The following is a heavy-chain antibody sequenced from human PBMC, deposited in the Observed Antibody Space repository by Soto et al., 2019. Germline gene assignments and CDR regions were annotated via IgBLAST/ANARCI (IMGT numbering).Heavy chain of an antibody. CDR2: IYHSGST. CDR1: GGSISSGGYS. Sequence: PSETLSLTCAVSGGSISSGGYSWSWVRQPPGKGLEWIGYIYHSGSTFYNPSLQSRVTISVDRSKNQFSLKLSSVTAADTAVYYCSSFSTVSRGLFDYWGQGTLVTVSS. J-gene: IGHJ4*02. V-gene: IGHV4-30-2*01. D-gene: IGHD4-17*01. CDR3: SSFSTVSRGLFDY.